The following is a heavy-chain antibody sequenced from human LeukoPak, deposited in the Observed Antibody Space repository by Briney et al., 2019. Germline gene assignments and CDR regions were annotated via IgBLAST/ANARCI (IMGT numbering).Heavy chain of an antibody. CDR3: TKGLWAGVSAARD. CDR1: GITVSSNY. V-gene: IGHV3-66*01. CDR2: IYTSGST. Sequence: GGSLRLSCAASGITVSSNYMSWVRQAPGKGLEWVSVIYTSGSTYYADSVKGRFTISRDNSQNTLDLQMNSLRTEDTAVYYCTKGLWAGVSAARDWGQGALVTVSS. J-gene: IGHJ4*02. D-gene: IGHD2-8*01.